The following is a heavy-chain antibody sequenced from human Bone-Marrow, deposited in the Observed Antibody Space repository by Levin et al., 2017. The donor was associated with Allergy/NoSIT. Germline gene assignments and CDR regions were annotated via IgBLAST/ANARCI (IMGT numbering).Heavy chain of an antibody. Sequence: NAGGSLRLSCKVSGFTFNKAWMSWVRQAPGKGLEWVGRIKSKTDGGTADYAAPVKGRFTISRDDSKNTLYVQMNSLKSEDTAVYYCQTIFGVPQGAGDYWGQGTLVTVSS. D-gene: IGHD3-3*01. CDR1: GFTFNKAW. V-gene: IGHV3-15*01. CDR3: QTIFGVPQGAGDY. J-gene: IGHJ4*02. CDR2: IKSKTDGGTA.